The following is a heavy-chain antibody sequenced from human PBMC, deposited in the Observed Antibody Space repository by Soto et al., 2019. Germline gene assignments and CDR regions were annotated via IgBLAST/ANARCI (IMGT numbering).Heavy chain of an antibody. D-gene: IGHD6-19*01. Sequence: GASVKVSCKASGYTFTGYYMHWVRQAPGQGLEWMGWINPNSGGTNYAQKFQGWVTMTRDTSISTAYMELSRLRSDDTAVYYCARDREVSSGWYAVRTYCYYGMDVWGQGTTVTVSS. J-gene: IGHJ6*02. CDR3: ARDREVSSGWYAVRTYCYYGMDV. V-gene: IGHV1-2*04. CDR1: GYTFTGYY. CDR2: INPNSGGT.